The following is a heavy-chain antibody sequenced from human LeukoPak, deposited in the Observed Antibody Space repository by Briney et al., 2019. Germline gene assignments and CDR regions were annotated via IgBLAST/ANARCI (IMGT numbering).Heavy chain of an antibody. CDR3: ARGGIGWDSSGWYLYYFDY. CDR1: GGSFSGYY. V-gene: IGHV4-34*01. J-gene: IGHJ4*02. D-gene: IGHD6-19*01. CDR2: INHSGST. Sequence: SETLSLTCAVYGGSFSGYYWSWIRQPPGKGLEWIGEINHSGSTNYNPSLKSRVTISVDTSKNQFSLKLSSATAADTAVYYCARGGIGWDSSGWYLYYFDYWGQGTLVTVSS.